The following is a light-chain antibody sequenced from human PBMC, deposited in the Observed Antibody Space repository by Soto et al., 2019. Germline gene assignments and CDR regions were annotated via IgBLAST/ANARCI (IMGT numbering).Light chain of an antibody. CDR3: MTATRWPYT. V-gene: IGKV2D-30*01. CDR2: KVS. CDR1: QSLVYSDGNTY. Sequence: DAVMTQSPLSLPVTLGQPASISCSSSQSLVYSDGNTYLNWYQQRPCQSPRRLIYKVSNWDSGVPDRFSGRVAGTDFTLKISSVEAEDVGVYYCMTATRWPYTFGPGTKLEIK. J-gene: IGKJ2*01.